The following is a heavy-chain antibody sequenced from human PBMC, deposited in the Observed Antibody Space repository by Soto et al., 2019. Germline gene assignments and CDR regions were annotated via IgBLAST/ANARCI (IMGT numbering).Heavy chain of an antibody. J-gene: IGHJ4*02. CDR1: GGSISSGCYY. Sequence: SETLSLTCTVSGGSISSGCYYWSWIRQHPGKGLEWIGYIYYSGSTNYTPSLKSRVTISVDTSKNQFTLKLSSVTAADTAVYYCASGARTVAGPTSKLFDYWGQGTLVTVSS. CDR3: ASGARTVAGPTSKLFDY. D-gene: IGHD6-19*01. CDR2: IYYSGST. V-gene: IGHV4-61*01.